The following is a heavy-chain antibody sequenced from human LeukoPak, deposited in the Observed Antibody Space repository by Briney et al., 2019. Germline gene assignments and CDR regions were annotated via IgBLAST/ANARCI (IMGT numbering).Heavy chain of an antibody. CDR1: RFTFSDYY. D-gene: IGHD2-2*01. CDR3: ARDLGRVVVVPAAIDYYGMDV. Sequence: PRGSLRLSCAASRFTFSDYYMSWIRQAPGKGLEWVSYISSSGSTIYYADSVKGRFTISRDNAKNSLYLQMNSLRAEDTAVYYCARDLGRVVVVPAAIDYYGMDVWGQGTTVTVSS. CDR2: ISSSGSTI. J-gene: IGHJ6*02. V-gene: IGHV3-11*01.